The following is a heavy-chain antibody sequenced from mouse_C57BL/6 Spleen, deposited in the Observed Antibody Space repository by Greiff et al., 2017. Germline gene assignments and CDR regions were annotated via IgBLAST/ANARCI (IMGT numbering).Heavy chain of an antibody. CDR1: GYAFSSSW. J-gene: IGHJ4*01. CDR2: IYPGDGDT. D-gene: IGHD4-1*01. CDR3: ARKGANWEYAMDY. Sequence: QVQLQQSGPELVKPGASVKISCKASGYAFSSSWMNWVKQRPGKGLEWIGRIYPGDGDTNYNGKFKGKATLTADKSSSTAYMQLSSLTSEDSAVYFCARKGANWEYAMDYWGQGTSVTVSS. V-gene: IGHV1-82*01.